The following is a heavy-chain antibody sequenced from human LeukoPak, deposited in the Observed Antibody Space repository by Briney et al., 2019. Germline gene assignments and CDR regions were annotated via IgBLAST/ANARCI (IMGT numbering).Heavy chain of an antibody. CDR1: GFTSSSHW. CDR2: IKPDGSEK. CDR3: MTGGHYSGS. D-gene: IGHD3-3*01. V-gene: IGHV3-7*01. Sequence: GGSLRLSCAASGFTSSSHWIGWVRQAPGKGLEWVANIKPDGSEKNYVDSVKGRFTISRDNAKNSLYLQMNSLRAEDTAVYYCMTGGHYSGSWGQGSLVTVSS. J-gene: IGHJ5*02.